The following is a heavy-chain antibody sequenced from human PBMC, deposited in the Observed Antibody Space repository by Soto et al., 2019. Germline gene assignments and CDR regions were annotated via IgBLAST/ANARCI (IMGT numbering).Heavy chain of an antibody. D-gene: IGHD4-17*01. CDR3: ARGQGGGAVTTYYYFYMVV. Sequence: ASVKVSCKASGYTFTRYDINWVRQATGQGLEWMGWMNPNSGNTGYAQKFQGRVTMTRNTSISTAYMELSSLRSEDTAVYYCARGQGGGAVTTYYYFYMVVWGKGTTITVS. CDR1: GYTFTRYD. CDR2: MNPNSGNT. V-gene: IGHV1-8*01. J-gene: IGHJ6*03.